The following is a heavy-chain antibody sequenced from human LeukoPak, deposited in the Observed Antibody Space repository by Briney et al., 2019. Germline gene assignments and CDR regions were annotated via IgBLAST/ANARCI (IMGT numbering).Heavy chain of an antibody. CDR2: VFYSGST. CDR3: ARLWSTDCSGGSCPHQPNY. J-gene: IGHJ4*02. V-gene: IGHV4-39*01. CDR1: GGSVSSSSYH. D-gene: IGHD2-15*01. Sequence: SETLSLTCTVSGGSVSSSSYHWGWIRQPPGKGLEWIGSVFYSGSTYYNPSLMSRVTMSVDTSKNQFSLKLSSVIAADTAVYYCARLWSTDCSGGSCPHQPNYWGQGTLVTVSS.